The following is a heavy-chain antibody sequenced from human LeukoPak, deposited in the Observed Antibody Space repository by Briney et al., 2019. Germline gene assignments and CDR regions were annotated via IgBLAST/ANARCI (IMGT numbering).Heavy chain of an antibody. CDR1: GGSISSYY. CDR2: IYTSGST. V-gene: IGHV4-4*07. Sequence: SETLSLTCTVSGGSISSYYWSWIRQPAGKGLEWIWLIYTSGSTNYTPSLKSRVTMSVDTSKNQFSLKLSSVTAADTAVYYCARDRRYYDFWSGFIYYYYMDVWGKGTTVTVSS. D-gene: IGHD3-3*01. J-gene: IGHJ6*03. CDR3: ARDRRYYDFWSGFIYYYYMDV.